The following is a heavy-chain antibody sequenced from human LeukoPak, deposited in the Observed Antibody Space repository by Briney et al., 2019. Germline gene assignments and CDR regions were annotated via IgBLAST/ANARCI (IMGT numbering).Heavy chain of an antibody. V-gene: IGHV3-74*03. CDR1: GFTFSIYW. CDR2: INGDGSDT. CDR3: ARPSHDTSGYYFGF. D-gene: IGHD3-22*01. Sequence: GGSLRLSFAASGFTFSIYWMHWVRQAPGKGLVWVSHINGDGSDTTYADSVKGRFSISRDNAKNTLYFQMNSLRAEDTAVYYCARPSHDTSGYYFGFWGQGTPVTVSS. J-gene: IGHJ4*02.